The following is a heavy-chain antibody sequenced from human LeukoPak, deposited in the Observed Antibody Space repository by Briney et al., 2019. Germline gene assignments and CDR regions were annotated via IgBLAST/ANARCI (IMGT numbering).Heavy chain of an antibody. J-gene: IGHJ3*02. CDR2: TYYRSKWYN. Sequence: GLEWLGRTYYRSKWYNDYAVSVKSRITINPDTSKNQFSLQLKSVTPEDTAVYYCASYAFEIWGQGTLVTVSS. V-gene: IGHV6-1*01. CDR3: ASYAFEI.